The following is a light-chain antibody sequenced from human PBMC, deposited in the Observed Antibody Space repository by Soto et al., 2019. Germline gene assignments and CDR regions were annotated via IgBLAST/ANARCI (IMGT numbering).Light chain of an antibody. Sequence: QSALTQPPSASGSPGQSVTISCTGTSSDVGFYNYVSWYQQHPGKAPKLMIYEVSKRPSGVPDRFAGSKSGNTASLTVSGLQAEDEADYYCSSYAGTNNWVFGGGTKLTVL. CDR2: EVS. CDR1: SSDVGFYNY. V-gene: IGLV2-8*01. CDR3: SSYAGTNNWV. J-gene: IGLJ3*02.